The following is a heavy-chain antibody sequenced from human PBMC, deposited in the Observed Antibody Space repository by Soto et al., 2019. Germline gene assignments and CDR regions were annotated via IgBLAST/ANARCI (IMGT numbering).Heavy chain of an antibody. Sequence: GGSLRLSCAASGFTFSSYSMNWVRQAPGKGLEWVSSISSSSSYRYYADSVKGRFTISRDNAKNSLYLQMNSLRAEDTALYYCARGRYYGSWSPPRRYYYYMDVWGKGTTVTVSS. V-gene: IGHV3-21*01. CDR1: GFTFSSYS. CDR3: ARGRYYGSWSPPRRYYYYMDV. CDR2: ISSSSSYR. D-gene: IGHD3-10*01. J-gene: IGHJ6*03.